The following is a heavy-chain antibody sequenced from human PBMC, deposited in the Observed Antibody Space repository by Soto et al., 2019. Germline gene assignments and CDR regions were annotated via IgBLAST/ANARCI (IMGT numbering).Heavy chain of an antibody. CDR3: TVPGYGSGSYRLFDY. CDR2: IRSKANSYAT. Sequence: EVQLVESGGGLVQPGGSLKLSCAASGFTFSGSAMHWVRQASGKGLEWVGRIRSKANSYATAYAASVKGRFTFSRDDSKNTAYLQMNSLKTEDTAVYYCTVPGYGSGSYRLFDYWGQGTLVTVSS. CDR1: GFTFSGSA. D-gene: IGHD3-10*01. J-gene: IGHJ4*02. V-gene: IGHV3-73*02.